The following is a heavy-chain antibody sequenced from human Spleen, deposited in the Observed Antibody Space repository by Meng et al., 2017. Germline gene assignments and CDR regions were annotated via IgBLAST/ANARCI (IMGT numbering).Heavy chain of an antibody. V-gene: IGHV4-34*02. CDR3: ARGPTTMAHDFDY. Sequence: GERKQWGEGLLMPSETPSLTCAVYGGSFSGSYWSWIRQPQGKGLEWIGEINHSGSTNYNPSLESRATISVDTSQNNLSLKLSSVTAADSAVYYCARGPTTMAHDFDYWGQGTLVTVSS. J-gene: IGHJ4*02. CDR1: GGSFSGSY. D-gene: IGHD4-11*01. CDR2: INHSGST.